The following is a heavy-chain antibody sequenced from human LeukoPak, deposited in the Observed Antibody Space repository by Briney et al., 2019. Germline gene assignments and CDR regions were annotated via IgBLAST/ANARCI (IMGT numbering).Heavy chain of an antibody. D-gene: IGHD3-22*01. CDR2: IKQDGSEK. CDR3: ASNSDYYDSSGSNDY. CDR1: GFTFSSYW. J-gene: IGHJ4*02. Sequence: QTGGSLRLSCAASGFTFSSYWMSWVRQAPGKGLEWVANIKQDGSEKYYVDSVKGRFTISRDNAKNSLYLQMNSLRAEDTAVYYCASNSDYYDSSGSNDYWGQGTLVTVSS. V-gene: IGHV3-7*01.